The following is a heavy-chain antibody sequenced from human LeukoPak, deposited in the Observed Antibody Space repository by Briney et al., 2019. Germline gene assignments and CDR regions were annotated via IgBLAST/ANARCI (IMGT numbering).Heavy chain of an antibody. CDR3: ARDDLIHYYDFWSGPFDP. V-gene: IGHV3-30*04. CDR2: ISYDGRNE. J-gene: IGHJ5*02. Sequence: GRSLRLSCAASGFTFSNYAMHWVRQAPGKGLEWVAVISYDGRNEYYADSVKGRFTISRDNSKNTLYLQMNSLRAEDTAVYYCARDDLIHYYDFWSGPFDPWGQGTLVTVSS. CDR1: GFTFSNYA. D-gene: IGHD3-3*01.